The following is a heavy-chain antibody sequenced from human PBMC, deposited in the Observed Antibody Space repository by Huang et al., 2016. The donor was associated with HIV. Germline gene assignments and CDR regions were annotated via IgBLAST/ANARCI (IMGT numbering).Heavy chain of an antibody. V-gene: IGHV1-8*03. CDR3: ARGLRYCTVGTCSQLDS. D-gene: IGHD2-8*02. CDR1: GYIFTSND. Sequence: QVQLVQSGPVVKTPGASVTVSCKVSGYIFTSNDISWVRQASGQGFEWMGWMNPESGDRGYAETFKGRVTFTRDILRNTAYMELTRLTYEDTAVYYCARGLRYCTVGTCSQLDSWGQGTRVTVSS. J-gene: IGHJ4*02. CDR2: MNPESGDR.